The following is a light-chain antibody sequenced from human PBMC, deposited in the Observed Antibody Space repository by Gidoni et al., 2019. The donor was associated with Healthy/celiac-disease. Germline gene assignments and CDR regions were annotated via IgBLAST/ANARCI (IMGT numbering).Light chain of an antibody. CDR2: DAS. V-gene: IGKV1-13*02. CDR3: QQFNSYPPLT. J-gene: IGKJ4*01. CDR1: QGISSA. Sequence: AIQLTQSPSSLSASVGDRVTITCRASQGISSALAWYQQKPGKAPKLLIYDASSLESGVPSRCSGSGSGTDFTLTISSLQHEDFATYYCQQFNSYPPLTFGGGTKVEIK.